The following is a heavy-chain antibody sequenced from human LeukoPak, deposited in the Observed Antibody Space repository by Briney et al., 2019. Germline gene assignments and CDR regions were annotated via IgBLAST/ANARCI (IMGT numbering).Heavy chain of an antibody. Sequence: GGSLRLSCAASGFTFSSYAMHWVRQAPGKGLEWVAVISYDGSNKYYADSVKGRFTISRGNSKNTLYLRMNSLRAEDTAVYYCAKDLFFYDSSGYYPKFDYWGQGTLVTVSS. CDR3: AKDLFFYDSSGYYPKFDY. D-gene: IGHD3-22*01. CDR1: GFTFSSYA. J-gene: IGHJ4*02. V-gene: IGHV3-30-3*01. CDR2: ISYDGSNK.